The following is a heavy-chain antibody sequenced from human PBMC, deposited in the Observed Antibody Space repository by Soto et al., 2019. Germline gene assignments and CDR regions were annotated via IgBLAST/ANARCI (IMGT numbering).Heavy chain of an antibody. CDR3: ARASVTGTTGWFDP. D-gene: IGHD1-7*01. Sequence: GGSLRLSCAASGFTFSSYSMNWVRQAPGKGLEWVSSISSSSSYIYYADSVKGRFTISRDNAKNSLYLQMNSLRAEDTAVYYCARASVTGTTGWFDPWGQGTLVTVSS. CDR2: ISSSSSYI. J-gene: IGHJ5*02. CDR1: GFTFSSYS. V-gene: IGHV3-21*01.